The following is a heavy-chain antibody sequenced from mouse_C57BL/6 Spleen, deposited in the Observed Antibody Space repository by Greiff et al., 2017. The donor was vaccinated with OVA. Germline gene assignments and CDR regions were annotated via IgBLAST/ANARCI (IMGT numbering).Heavy chain of an antibody. CDR1: GYTFTSYW. D-gene: IGHD1-1*01. CDR2: IHPNSGST. CDR3: ARGNYGSSPAMDY. J-gene: IGHJ4*01. V-gene: IGHV1-64*01. Sequence: QVQLQQPGAELVKPGASVKLSCKASGYTFTSYWMHWVKQRPGQGLEWIGMIHPNSGSTNYNEKFKSKATLTVDKSSSTAYMQLSSLTSEDSAVYYCARGNYGSSPAMDYWGQGTSVTVSS.